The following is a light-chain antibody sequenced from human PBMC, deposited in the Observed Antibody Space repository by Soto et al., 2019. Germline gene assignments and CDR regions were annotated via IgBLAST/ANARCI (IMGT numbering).Light chain of an antibody. CDR1: NSDVGAYRF. Sequence: QSALTQPASVSGSPGQSITISCTGTNSDVGAYRFVFWYQQHPGKAPKLMIYEVSHRPSGVSDRFSGSKFGNTASLTISGLQAEDEADYYCTSYTSTSHYVFGTGTKLTVL. CDR2: EVS. J-gene: IGLJ1*01. V-gene: IGLV2-14*01. CDR3: TSYTSTSHYV.